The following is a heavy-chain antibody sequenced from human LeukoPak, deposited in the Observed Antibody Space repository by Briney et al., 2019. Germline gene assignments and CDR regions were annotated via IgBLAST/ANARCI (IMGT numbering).Heavy chain of an antibody. CDR3: ATDYNGWGKPTFDY. CDR1: GLTFSSYA. Sequence: GGSLRLSCAASGLTFSSYAMTWVRQAPGKGLEWVSAISGSGDSTYYADSVKGRFTISRDNSKNTLYLQMNSLRAEDTALYYCATDYNGWGKPTFDYWGQGTLVTVSS. CDR2: ISGSGDST. J-gene: IGHJ4*02. V-gene: IGHV3-23*01. D-gene: IGHD3-10*01.